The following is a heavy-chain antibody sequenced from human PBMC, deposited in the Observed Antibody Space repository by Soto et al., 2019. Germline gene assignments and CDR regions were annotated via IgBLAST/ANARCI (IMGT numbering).Heavy chain of an antibody. CDR3: ARSGTVYCSGGSCYSEFTWFDP. J-gene: IGHJ5*02. CDR2: INPSGGST. CDR1: GYTFASYY. V-gene: IGHV1-46*01. Sequence: GASVKVSCKASGYTFASYYMHWVRQAPGQGLEWMGIINPSGGSTSYAQKFQGRVTMTRDTSTSTVYMELSSLRSEDTAVYYCARSGTVYCSGGSCYSEFTWFDPWGQGTLVTVSS. D-gene: IGHD2-15*01.